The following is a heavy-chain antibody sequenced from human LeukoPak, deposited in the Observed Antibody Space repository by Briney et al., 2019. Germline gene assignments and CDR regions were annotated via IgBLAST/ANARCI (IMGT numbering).Heavy chain of an antibody. Sequence: GGSLRLSCGASGFTPCRYRMTWVRQAPGKGLEWVSSISSSSSYIYYAASVKGRFTISGDNAKNSLYLQMSSLRAEDTAVYYCARGEYLADYGDYFDYWGQGTLVTVSS. D-gene: IGHD4-17*01. CDR2: ISSSSSYI. V-gene: IGHV3-21*01. CDR1: GFTPCRYR. CDR3: ARGEYLADYGDYFDY. J-gene: IGHJ4*02.